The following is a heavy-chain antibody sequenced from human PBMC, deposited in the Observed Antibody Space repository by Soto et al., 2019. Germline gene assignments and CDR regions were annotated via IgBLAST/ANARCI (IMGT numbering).Heavy chain of an antibody. D-gene: IGHD6-6*01. V-gene: IGHV3-23*01. Sequence: VGSLRLSCAASGFTFSSYAMSWVRQAPGKGLEWVPAISGSGGSTYYADSVKGRFTISRDNSKNTLYLQMNSLRAEDTAVYYCAKLLFLSSSAPFDYWGQGTLVTVSS. CDR2: ISGSGGST. J-gene: IGHJ4*02. CDR1: GFTFSSYA. CDR3: AKLLFLSSSAPFDY.